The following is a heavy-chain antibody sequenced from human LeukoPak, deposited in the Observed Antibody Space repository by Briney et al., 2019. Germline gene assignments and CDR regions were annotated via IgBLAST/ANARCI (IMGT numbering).Heavy chain of an antibody. D-gene: IGHD5-18*01. J-gene: IGHJ5*02. V-gene: IGHV4-61*05. CDR3: ARSGYSYGSGWFDP. CDR1: GGSISTSIYY. CDR2: IYYSGST. Sequence: SETLSLTCTVSGGSISTSIYYWGWIRQPPGKGLEWIGYIYYSGSTNYNPSLKSRVTISVDTSKNQFSLKLSSVTAADTAVYYCARSGYSYGSGWFDPWGQGTLVTVSS.